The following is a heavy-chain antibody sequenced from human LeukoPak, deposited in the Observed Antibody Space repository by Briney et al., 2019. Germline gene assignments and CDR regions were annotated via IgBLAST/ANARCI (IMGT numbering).Heavy chain of an antibody. J-gene: IGHJ6*02. Sequence: ASVKVSCKASGYTFTSYDINWVRQATGQGLEWMGWMNPNSGNTGYAQKFQGRVTMTRNTSISTAYMELSSLRSEDTAVYYCARLGPSYDFWSGYPRYYYYGMDVWGQGTTVTVSS. CDR1: GYTFTSYD. V-gene: IGHV1-8*01. CDR3: ARLGPSYDFWSGYPRYYYYGMDV. CDR2: MNPNSGNT. D-gene: IGHD3-3*01.